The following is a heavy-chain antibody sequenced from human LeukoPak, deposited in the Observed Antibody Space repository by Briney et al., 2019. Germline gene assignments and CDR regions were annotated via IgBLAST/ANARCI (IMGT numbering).Heavy chain of an antibody. V-gene: IGHV1-69*06. CDR1: GGTFSSYA. CDR3: ARGHLLGYMDV. Sequence: SVKVSCKASGGTFSSYAISWVRQAPGQGLEWMGRIIPIFGTANYAQKFRGRVTITADKSTSTAYMELSSLRSEDTAVYYCARGHLLGYMDVWGKGTTVTVSS. CDR2: IIPIFGTA. J-gene: IGHJ6*03.